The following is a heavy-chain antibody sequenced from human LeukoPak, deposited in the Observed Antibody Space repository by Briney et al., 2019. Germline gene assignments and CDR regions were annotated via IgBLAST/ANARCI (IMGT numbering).Heavy chain of an antibody. D-gene: IGHD6-19*01. V-gene: IGHV3-23*01. CDR2: TCGSGSTP. CDR1: GFTFSNYA. J-gene: IGHJ3*02. Sequence: PGGSLRLSCAASGFTFSNYAMNWVRQAPGKGLEWVSGTCGSGSTPYYADSVKRRFTISRDNSKNTLYLQMNSLRAEDTALYYCAKGSSGWYQDAFDIWGQGTMVTVSS. CDR3: AKGSSGWYQDAFDI.